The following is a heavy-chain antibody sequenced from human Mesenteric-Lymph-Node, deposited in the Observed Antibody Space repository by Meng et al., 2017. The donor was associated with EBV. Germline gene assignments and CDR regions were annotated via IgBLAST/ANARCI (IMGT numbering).Heavy chain of an antibody. J-gene: IGHJ4*02. CDR2: IYYTGST. CDR3: ARNYYFHS. CDR1: GGSINSGDYY. V-gene: IGHV4-30-4*01. Sequence: VRLQWSGPGLVKPSHTLSLSCTVAGGSINSGDYYWSWIRQPPGKGLEWIGYIYYTGSTYYNPSLKSRVTISMDTSKNQFSLRLSSVTGADTAVYYCARNYYFHSWGQGTLVTVSS.